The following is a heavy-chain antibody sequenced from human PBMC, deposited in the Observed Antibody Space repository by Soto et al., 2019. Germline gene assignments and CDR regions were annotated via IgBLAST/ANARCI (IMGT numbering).Heavy chain of an antibody. CDR2: TANKRSRYTT. J-gene: IGHJ6*02. CDR1: GFTSSAHY. CDR3: ARAGFGHGLDV. Sequence: EVELVESGGGLVRAGGSLRVSGGVSGFTSSAHYMNWVRQAHGKGLEWVGRTANKRSRYTTEYAASVKGRFIISRDDSKNSVYLQMNSLKIEDTAVYYCARAGFGHGLDVWGQGTTVTVSS. V-gene: IGHV3-72*01. D-gene: IGHD3-16*01.